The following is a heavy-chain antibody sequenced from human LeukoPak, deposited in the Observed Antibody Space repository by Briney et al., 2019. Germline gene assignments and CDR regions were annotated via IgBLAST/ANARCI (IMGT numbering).Heavy chain of an antibody. V-gene: IGHV3-66*02. CDR2: IYSGGST. J-gene: IGHJ4*02. CDR1: GFTVSSNY. Sequence: GGSLRLSCAASGFTVSSNYMSWVRQAPGKGLEWVSVIYSGGSTYYADSVKGRFTISGDNSKNTLYLQMNSLRPEDTAVYYCARDDGAVAGIYFDYWGQGTLVTVSS. D-gene: IGHD6-19*01. CDR3: ARDDGAVAGIYFDY.